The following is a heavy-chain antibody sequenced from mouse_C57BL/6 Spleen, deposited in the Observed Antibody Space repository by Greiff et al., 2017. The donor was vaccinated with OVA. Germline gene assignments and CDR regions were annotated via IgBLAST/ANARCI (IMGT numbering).Heavy chain of an antibody. CDR3: TRVFYSNYGYFDV. CDR1: GFTFSSYA. D-gene: IGHD2-5*01. J-gene: IGHJ1*03. CDR2: ISSGGDYI. V-gene: IGHV5-9-1*02. Sequence: EVMLVESGEGLVKPGGSLKLSCAASGFTFSSYAMSWVRQTPEKRLEWVAYISSGGDYIYYADTVKGRFTISRDNARNTLYLQMSSLKSEDTAMYYCTRVFYSNYGYFDVWGTGTTVTVSS.